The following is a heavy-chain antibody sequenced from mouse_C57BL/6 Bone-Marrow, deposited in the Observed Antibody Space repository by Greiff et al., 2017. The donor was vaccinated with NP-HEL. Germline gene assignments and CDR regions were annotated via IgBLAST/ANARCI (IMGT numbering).Heavy chain of an antibody. CDR1: GYTFTDYN. CDR2: INPNNGGT. V-gene: IGHV1-22*01. CDR3: ARVPYSNYYFDY. Sequence: EVQLQESGPELVKPGASVKMSCKASGYTFTDYNMHWVKQSHGKSLEWIGYINPNNGGTSYNQKFKGKATLTVNKSSSTAYMELRSLTSEDSAVYYCARVPYSNYYFDYWGKGTTLTVSS. D-gene: IGHD2-5*01. J-gene: IGHJ2*01.